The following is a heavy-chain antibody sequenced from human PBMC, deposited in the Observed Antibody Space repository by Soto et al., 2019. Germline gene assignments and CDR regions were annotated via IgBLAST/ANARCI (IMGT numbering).Heavy chain of an antibody. J-gene: IGHJ4*02. V-gene: IGHV1-2*02. CDR1: GYTFTGYY. CDR2: INPNSGGT. D-gene: IGHD3-3*01. CDR3: ARDPAFYDFWSGYKGYYFDY. Sequence: SVKVSCKASGYTFTGYYMHWVRQAPGQGLEWMGWINPNSGGTNYAQKFQGRVTMTRDTSISTAYMELSRLRSDDTAVYYCARDPAFYDFWSGYKGYYFDYWGQGTLVTVSS.